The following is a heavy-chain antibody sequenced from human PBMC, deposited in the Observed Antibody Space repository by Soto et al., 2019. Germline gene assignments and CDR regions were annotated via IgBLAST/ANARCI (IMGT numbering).Heavy chain of an antibody. D-gene: IGHD5-12*01. Sequence: GESLKISCKGSGYSFTSYWIGWVRQMPGKGLEWMGIIYPGDSDTRYSPSFQGQVTISADKSISTAYLQWNSLKASDTAMYYCARPYVDSGYVYNFDYWGQGTLVTFSS. CDR3: ARPYVDSGYVYNFDY. J-gene: IGHJ4*02. V-gene: IGHV5-51*01. CDR1: GYSFTSYW. CDR2: IYPGDSDT.